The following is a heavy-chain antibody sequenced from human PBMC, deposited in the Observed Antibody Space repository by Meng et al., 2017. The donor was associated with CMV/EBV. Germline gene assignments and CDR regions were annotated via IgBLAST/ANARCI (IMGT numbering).Heavy chain of an antibody. Sequence: SETLSLTCTVSGGSVSSGSYYWSWIRQPPGKGLEWIGYIYYSGSTNYNPSLKSRVTISVDTSKNQFSLKPSSVTAADTAVYYCASGETYYYDSSGYYFFTWGQGTLVTVSS. CDR3: ASGETYYYDSSGYYFFT. J-gene: IGHJ5*02. CDR2: IYYSGST. V-gene: IGHV4-61*01. D-gene: IGHD3-22*01. CDR1: GGSVSSGSYY.